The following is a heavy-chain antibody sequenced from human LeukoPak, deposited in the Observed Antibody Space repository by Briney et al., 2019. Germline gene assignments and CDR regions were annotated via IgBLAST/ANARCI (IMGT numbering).Heavy chain of an antibody. V-gene: IGHV3-23*01. CDR1: GFTFSIYA. CDR3: ARGRDVLLWFGESTDFDY. Sequence: PGGSLRLSCAASGFTFSIYAMSWVRQAPGKGLEWVSAISGSGGSTYYTDSVKGRFTISRDNTKNTLYLQMNSLRAEDTAVYYCARGRDVLLWFGESTDFDYWGQGTLVTVSS. CDR2: ISGSGGST. D-gene: IGHD3-10*01. J-gene: IGHJ4*02.